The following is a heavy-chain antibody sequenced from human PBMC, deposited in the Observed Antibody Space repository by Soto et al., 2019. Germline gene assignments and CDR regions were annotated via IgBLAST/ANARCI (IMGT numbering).Heavy chain of an antibody. Sequence: GGSLRLSCAASGFTFSSYAMSWVRQAPGKGLEWVSAISGSGGSTYYADSVKGRFTISRDNSTNTLYLQMNSLRAEDTAVYYCAKDPRVHRSSPPRFDPWGQGTLVTVSS. V-gene: IGHV3-23*01. CDR3: AKDPRVHRSSPPRFDP. D-gene: IGHD6-13*01. CDR1: GFTFSSYA. CDR2: ISGSGGST. J-gene: IGHJ5*02.